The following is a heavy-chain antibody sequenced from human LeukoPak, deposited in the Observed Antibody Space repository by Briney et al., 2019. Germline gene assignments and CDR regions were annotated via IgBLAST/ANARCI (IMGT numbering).Heavy chain of an antibody. Sequence: ASVKVSCKTSGGTFSSYAISWVRQAPGQGLEWMGRIIPILGIANYAQKFQGRVTITADKSTSTAYMELSSLRSEDTAVYYCARDGDDYGGKGPPRDGMHVWGQGTTVTVSS. CDR1: GGTFSSYA. CDR2: IIPILGIA. V-gene: IGHV1-69*04. D-gene: IGHD4-23*01. J-gene: IGHJ6*02. CDR3: ARDGDDYGGKGPPRDGMHV.